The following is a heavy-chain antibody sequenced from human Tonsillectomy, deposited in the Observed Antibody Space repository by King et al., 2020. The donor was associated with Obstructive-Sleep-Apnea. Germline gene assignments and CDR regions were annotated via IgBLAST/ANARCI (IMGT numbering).Heavy chain of an antibody. D-gene: IGHD3-22*01. J-gene: IGHJ3*02. CDR2: IYSGGST. V-gene: IGHV3-66*01. CDR1: GFTARSHY. CDR3: ARVSGFDDAFDI. Sequence: VQLVESGGGLVQPGGSLRLSCAASGFTARSHYMSWVRQAPGKGLGWVSVIYSGGSTYYADSLKGRFTISRDNSKNTLYLQMNSLRAEDTAVYYWARVSGFDDAFDIWGQGTMVTVSS.